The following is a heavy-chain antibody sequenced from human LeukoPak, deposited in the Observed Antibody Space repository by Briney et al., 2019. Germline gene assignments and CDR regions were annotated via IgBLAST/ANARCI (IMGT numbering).Heavy chain of an antibody. V-gene: IGHV3-33*01. CDR3: TRDRYDSSGYSTASDALDI. CDR2: IWYDGINK. D-gene: IGHD3-22*01. J-gene: IGHJ3*02. CDR1: GFNFRTHG. Sequence: GGSLRLSRAASGFNFRTHGMHWVRQAPGKGLEWVAVIWYDGINKYYADSVKGRFTISRDNSKKTVYLQMNSLRAEDTAVYYCTRDRYDSSGYSTASDALDIWGQGTMVTVSS.